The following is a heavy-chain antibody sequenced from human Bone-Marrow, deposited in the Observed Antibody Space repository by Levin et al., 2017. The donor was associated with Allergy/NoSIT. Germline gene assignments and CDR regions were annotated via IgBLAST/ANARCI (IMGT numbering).Heavy chain of an antibody. J-gene: IGHJ4*02. CDR2: ISSSGSTI. CDR3: ARHIVLMVYATENDY. D-gene: IGHD2-8*01. Sequence: GGSLRLSCAASGFTFSDYYMSWIRQAPGKGLEWVSYISSSGSTIYYADSVKGRFTISRDNAKNSLYLQMNSLRAEDTAVYYCARHIVLMVYATENDYWGQGTLVTVSS. CDR1: GFTFSDYY. V-gene: IGHV3-11*01.